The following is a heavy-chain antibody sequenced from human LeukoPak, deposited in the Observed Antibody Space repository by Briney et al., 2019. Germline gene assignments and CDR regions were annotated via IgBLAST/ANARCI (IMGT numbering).Heavy chain of an antibody. Sequence: GGSLRLSCAASGFTFSSYAMHWVRQAPGKGLEWVAVISYDGSNKYYADSVKGRFTISRDNSKNTLYLQMNSLRAEDTAVYYCARENRIVVVPAAICWFDPWGQGTPVTVSS. CDR1: GFTFSSYA. D-gene: IGHD2-2*02. CDR3: ARENRIVVVPAAICWFDP. J-gene: IGHJ5*02. V-gene: IGHV3-30-3*01. CDR2: ISYDGSNK.